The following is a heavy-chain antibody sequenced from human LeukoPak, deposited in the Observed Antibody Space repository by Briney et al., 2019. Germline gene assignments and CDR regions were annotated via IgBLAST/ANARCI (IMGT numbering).Heavy chain of an antibody. D-gene: IGHD6-13*01. CDR3: ARDSSTRKTWFDT. CDR1: GASFSGYY. CDR2: INHSGST. V-gene: IGHV4-34*01. Sequence: SETLSLTCAVYGASFSGYYWSWIRQPPGKWREWIGEINHSGSTNYNPSLKSRVTISVDTSKNQFSPKLSSVTAADTAVYYCARDSSTRKTWFDTWGQGTLVTVSS. J-gene: IGHJ5*02.